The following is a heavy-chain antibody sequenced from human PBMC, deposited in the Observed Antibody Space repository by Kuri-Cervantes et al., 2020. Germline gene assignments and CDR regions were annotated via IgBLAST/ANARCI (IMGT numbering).Heavy chain of an antibody. CDR3: ARRVGATPGGAFDI. J-gene: IGHJ3*02. D-gene: IGHD1-26*01. CDR2: IYPGDSDT. Sequence: KVSCKGSGYIFTNYWIGWVRQMPGKGLEWMGVIYPGDSDTKYSPSFQGQVTISADKSISTAYLQWSSLKASDTAMYYCARRVGATPGGAFDIWGQGTMVTVSS. V-gene: IGHV5-51*01. CDR1: GYIFTNYW.